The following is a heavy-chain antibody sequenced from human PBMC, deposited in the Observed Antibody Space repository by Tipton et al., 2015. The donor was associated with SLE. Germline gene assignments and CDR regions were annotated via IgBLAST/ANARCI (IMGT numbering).Heavy chain of an antibody. J-gene: IGHJ5*02. D-gene: IGHD4-11*01. CDR2: IYRGGST. CDR1: GFTVSSNY. Sequence: SLRLSCAASGFTVSSNYMSWVRQAPGKGLEWVSVIYRGGSTYYADSVKGRFTISRHNSKNTLYLQMNSLRAEDTAVYYCAREARTVNNWFDPWGQGTLVTVSS. CDR3: AREARTVNNWFDP. V-gene: IGHV3-53*04.